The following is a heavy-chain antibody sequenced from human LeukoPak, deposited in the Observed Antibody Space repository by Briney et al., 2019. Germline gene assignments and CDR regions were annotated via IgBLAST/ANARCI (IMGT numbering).Heavy chain of an antibody. J-gene: IGHJ4*02. CDR3: ARDERNYDYVWGSYRY. CDR1: GFTFSSYE. V-gene: IGHV3-21*01. CDR2: ISSSSSFI. D-gene: IGHD3-16*02. Sequence: PGGSLRLSCAASGFTFSSYEMNWVRQAPGKGLEWVSSISSSSSFIYYADSVKGRFTISRDNAKNSLYLQMNSLRAEDTAVYYCARDERNYDYVWGSYRYWGQGTLVTVSS.